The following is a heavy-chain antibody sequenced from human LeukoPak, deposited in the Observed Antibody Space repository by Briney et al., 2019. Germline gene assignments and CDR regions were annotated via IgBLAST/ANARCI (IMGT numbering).Heavy chain of an antibody. CDR3: ARAPVFPDAFDI. CDR1: GYTFTSYD. V-gene: IGHV1-8*01. D-gene: IGHD3-10*02. CDR2: MNPNSGNT. J-gene: IGHJ3*02. Sequence: PLASVKVSCKASGYTFTSYDINWVRQATGQGPEWMGWMNPNSGNTGYAQKFQGRVTMTRNTSISTAYMELSSLRSEDTAVYYCARAPVFPDAFDIWGQGTMVTVSS.